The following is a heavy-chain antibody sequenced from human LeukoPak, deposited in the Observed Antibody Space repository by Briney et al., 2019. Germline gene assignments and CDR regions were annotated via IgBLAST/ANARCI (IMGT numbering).Heavy chain of an antibody. CDR3: ARDPYSGNYGDYYYYYMDV. D-gene: IGHD1-26*01. Sequence: GGSLRLSCAASGFTFSSYTMNWVRQAPGKGLEWVSSITSSSSYIYYADSVKGRFTISRDNAKTSLYLQMNSLRDEDTAVYYCARDPYSGNYGDYYYYYMDVWGKGTTVTISS. V-gene: IGHV3-21*01. CDR2: ITSSSSYI. J-gene: IGHJ6*03. CDR1: GFTFSSYT.